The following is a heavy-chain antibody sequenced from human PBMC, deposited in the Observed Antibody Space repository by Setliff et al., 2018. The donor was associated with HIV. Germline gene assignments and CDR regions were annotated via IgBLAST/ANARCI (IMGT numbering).Heavy chain of an antibody. CDR1: GYNFTIFG. Sequence: ASVKVSCKASGYNFTIFGITWVRQAPGQGLEWMGWISAYNGNTNYAQKRQGRNTLTIDTVTTTAYMDLRSLTSDDTAMYYCARAPPINFWSGYYTGPQGWFDSWGQGSLVTVSS. D-gene: IGHD3-3*01. V-gene: IGHV1-18*01. CDR2: ISAYNGNT. CDR3: ARAPPINFWSGYYTGPQGWFDS. J-gene: IGHJ5*01.